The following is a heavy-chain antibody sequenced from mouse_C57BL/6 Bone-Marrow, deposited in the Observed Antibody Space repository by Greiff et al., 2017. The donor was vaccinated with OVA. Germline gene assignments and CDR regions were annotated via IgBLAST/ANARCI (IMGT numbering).Heavy chain of an antibody. J-gene: IGHJ3*01. V-gene: IGHV6-6*01. Sequence: EVKLVESGGGLVQPGGSMKLSCAASGFTFSDACMDWVRQSPEKGLEWVAEIRNKANNHATYYAESVKGRFTISRNDSKISVYLQMNNLRAEDTSIYYCTKFAYWGQGTLVTVSA. CDR2: IRNKANNHAT. CDR3: TKFAY. CDR1: GFTFSDAC.